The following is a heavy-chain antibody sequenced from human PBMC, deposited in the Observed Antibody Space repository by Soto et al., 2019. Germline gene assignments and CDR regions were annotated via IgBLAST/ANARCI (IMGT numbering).Heavy chain of an antibody. CDR3: TRRRDWTAMDPLDY. CDR2: IRSKVKTYAT. J-gene: IGHJ4*02. V-gene: IGHV3-73*02. Sequence: EVQLVESGGGLVQPGGSLKLSCAASGFSLSDSAMHWVRQTSGKGLEWVGRIRSKVKTYATAYAASVKGRFTISRYDTXGTTYLQMNSLKAEDTAVYYCTRRRDWTAMDPLDYWGQGTLVTVSS. CDR1: GFSLSDSA. D-gene: IGHD5-18*01.